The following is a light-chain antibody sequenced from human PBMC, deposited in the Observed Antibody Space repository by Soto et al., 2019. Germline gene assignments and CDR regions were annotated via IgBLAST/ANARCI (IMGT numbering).Light chain of an antibody. Sequence: QSVLTQPASVSGSPGQSITISCTGTSSDVGGYNYVSWYQQHPGKAPKLMIYEVSNRPSGVSNRFSGSKSGNTASLTISGXQXXXXXDYYCSSYTSSSTRVFGGGTKLTV. CDR1: SSDVGGYNY. V-gene: IGLV2-14*01. CDR2: EVS. J-gene: IGLJ3*02. CDR3: SSYTSSSTRV.